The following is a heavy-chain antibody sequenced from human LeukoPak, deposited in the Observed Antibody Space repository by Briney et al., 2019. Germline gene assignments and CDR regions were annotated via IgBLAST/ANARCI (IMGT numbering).Heavy chain of an antibody. Sequence: ASVKVSCKASGYTFTGYYMHWVRQAPGQGLEWMGIINPSGGSTSYAQKSQGRVTMTEDTSTDTAYMELSSLRSEDTAVYYCATRAHIWFGELGPYWGQGTLVTVSS. J-gene: IGHJ4*02. V-gene: IGHV1-46*01. CDR1: GYTFTGYY. CDR2: INPSGGST. D-gene: IGHD3-10*01. CDR3: ATRAHIWFGELGPY.